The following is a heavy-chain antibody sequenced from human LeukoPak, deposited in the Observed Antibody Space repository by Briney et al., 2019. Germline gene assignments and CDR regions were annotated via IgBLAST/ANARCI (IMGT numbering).Heavy chain of an antibody. Sequence: SETLSLACTVSGGSISSSSYYWGGIRQGPGKGLEWIGSLFFAETAHYNPSLNSRAAISVDTSKNRFSLKLTSVTAADAAMYYWARQDPTAAADTRRYFDYCGQGIVVTVSS. CDR1: GGSISSSSYY. CDR3: ARQDPTAAADTRRYFDY. CDR2: LFFAETA. D-gene: IGHD6-25*01. V-gene: IGHV4-39*01. J-gene: IGHJ4*02.